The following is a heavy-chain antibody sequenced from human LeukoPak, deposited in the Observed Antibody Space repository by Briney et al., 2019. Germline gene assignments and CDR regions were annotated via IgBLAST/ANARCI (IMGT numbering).Heavy chain of an antibody. CDR3: ARDPSGYFDY. D-gene: IGHD3-3*01. Sequence: PETLSLTCTVSGGSVSSGSYYWSWIRQPPGKGLEWIGYIYYSGSTNYNPSLKSRVTISVDTSKNQFSLKLSSVTAADTAVYYCARDPSGYFDYWGQGTLVTVSS. CDR2: IYYSGST. J-gene: IGHJ4*02. V-gene: IGHV4-61*01. CDR1: GGSVSSGSYY.